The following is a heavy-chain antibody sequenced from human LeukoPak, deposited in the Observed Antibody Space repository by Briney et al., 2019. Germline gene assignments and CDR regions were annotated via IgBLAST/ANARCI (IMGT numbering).Heavy chain of an antibody. J-gene: IGHJ5*02. CDR2: ISGSGGST. D-gene: IGHD4-17*01. CDR3: AKDRRKTVTTYNWFDP. Sequence: PGGSLRLSCAASGFTFSSYSMNWVRQAPGKGLEWVSAISGSGGSTYYADSVKGRFTISRDNSKNTLYLQMNSLRAEDTAVYYCAKDRRKTVTTYNWFDPWGQGTLVTVSS. V-gene: IGHV3-23*01. CDR1: GFTFSSYS.